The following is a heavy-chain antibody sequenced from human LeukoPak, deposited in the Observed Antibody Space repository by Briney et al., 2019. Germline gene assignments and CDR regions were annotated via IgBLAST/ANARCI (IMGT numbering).Heavy chain of an antibody. Sequence: PGGSLRLSCAASGFTFSTYWMNWVRQAPGKGLEWVANINQYGSEIYYVDSVKGRFTISRDNAKNSLYLQMNSLRAEDTAVYYCARDWAAGDYWGQGTLVTVSS. J-gene: IGHJ4*02. CDR2: INQYGSEI. D-gene: IGHD3-16*01. V-gene: IGHV3-7*01. CDR3: ARDWAAGDY. CDR1: GFTFSTYW.